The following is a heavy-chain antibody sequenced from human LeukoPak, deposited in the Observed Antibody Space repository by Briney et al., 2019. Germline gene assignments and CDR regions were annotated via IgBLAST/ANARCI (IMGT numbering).Heavy chain of an antibody. Sequence: ASVKVSCKASGYTFTSYDINWVRQATGQGLEWMGWMNPNSGNTGYAQKFQGGVTMTRNTSISTAYMELSSLRSEDTAVYYCARGRVRFLEWLLSDYYYYYGMDVWGQGTTVTVSS. CDR1: GYTFTSYD. J-gene: IGHJ6*02. CDR3: ARGRVRFLEWLLSDYYYYYGMDV. V-gene: IGHV1-8*01. D-gene: IGHD3-3*01. CDR2: MNPNSGNT.